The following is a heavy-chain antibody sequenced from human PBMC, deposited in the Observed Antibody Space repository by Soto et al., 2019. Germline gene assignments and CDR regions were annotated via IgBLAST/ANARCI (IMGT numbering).Heavy chain of an antibody. J-gene: IGHJ3*02. D-gene: IGHD3-9*01. CDR3: ATSNDILTGTDEGNAFDI. CDR2: INPNSGGT. Sequence: GASVKVSCKASGYTFTGYYMHWVRQAPGQGLEWMGWINPNSGGTNYAQKFQGWVTMTRDTSISTAYMELSRLRSDDTAVYYCATSNDILTGTDEGNAFDIWGQGTMVTVSS. V-gene: IGHV1-2*04. CDR1: GYTFTGYY.